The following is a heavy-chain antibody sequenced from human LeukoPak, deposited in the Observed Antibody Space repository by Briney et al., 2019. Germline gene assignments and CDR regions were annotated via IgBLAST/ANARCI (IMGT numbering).Heavy chain of an antibody. CDR1: GFTFSSYA. CDR3: ARDGTDYGWFDP. V-gene: IGHV3-23*01. CDR2: ISGSGGST. Sequence: PGGFLRLSCAASGFTFSSYAMSWVRQAPGKGLEWVSAISGSGGSTYYADSVKGRFTISRDNSKNTLYLQMNSLRAEDTAVYYCARDGTDYGWFDPWGQGTLVTVSS. D-gene: IGHD4-17*01. J-gene: IGHJ5*02.